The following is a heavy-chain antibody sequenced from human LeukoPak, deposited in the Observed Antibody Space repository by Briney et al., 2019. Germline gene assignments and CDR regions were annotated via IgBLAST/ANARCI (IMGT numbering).Heavy chain of an antibody. CDR3: ARGSPDIVVVPAAAAPSYYFDY. J-gene: IGHJ4*02. CDR2: INHSGST. V-gene: IGHV4-34*01. D-gene: IGHD2-2*01. Sequence: KPSETLSLTCAVYGGSFSGYYWSWIRQPPGKGLEWIGEINHSGSTNYNPSLKSQVTISVDTSKNQFSLKLSSVTAADTAVYYCARGSPDIVVVPAAAAPSYYFDYWGQGTLVTVSS. CDR1: GGSFSGYY.